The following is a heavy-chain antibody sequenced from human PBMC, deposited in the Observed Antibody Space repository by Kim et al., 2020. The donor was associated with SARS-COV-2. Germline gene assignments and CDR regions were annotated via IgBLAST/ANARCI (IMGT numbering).Heavy chain of an antibody. CDR3: ARAAITIFGQYYYYYYGMDV. V-gene: IGHV3-21*01. D-gene: IGHD3-3*01. CDR2: ISSSSSYI. Sequence: GGSLRLSCAASGFTFSSYSMNWVRQAPGKGLEWVSSISSSSSYIYYADSVKGRFTISRDNAKNSLYLQMNSLRAEDTAVYYCARAAITIFGQYYYYYYGMDVWGQGTTVTVSS. J-gene: IGHJ6*02. CDR1: GFTFSSYS.